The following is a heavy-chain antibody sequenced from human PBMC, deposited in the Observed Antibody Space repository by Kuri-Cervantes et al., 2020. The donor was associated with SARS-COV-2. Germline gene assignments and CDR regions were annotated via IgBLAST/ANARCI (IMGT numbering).Heavy chain of an antibody. CDR2: ISSSSSYI. V-gene: IGHV3-21*01. D-gene: IGHD6-13*01. Sequence: GGSLRLSCAASGFTFSSYAMHWVRQAPGKGLEWVSSISSSSSYIYYADSVKGRFTISRDNAKNSLYLQMNSLRAEDTAVYYCASSPLEPSSSSEYYYYYMDVWGKGTTVTVSS. CDR3: ASSPLEPSSSSEYYYYYMDV. CDR1: GFTFSSYA. J-gene: IGHJ6*03.